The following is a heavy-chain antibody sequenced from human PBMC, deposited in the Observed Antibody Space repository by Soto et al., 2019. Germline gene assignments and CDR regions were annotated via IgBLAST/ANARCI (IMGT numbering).Heavy chain of an antibody. V-gene: IGHV4-39*01. D-gene: IGHD2-2*01. CDR1: GGSIGSSSYY. CDR2: IYYSGST. Sequence: SETLSLTCTVSGGSIGSSSYYWGWIRQPPGKGLEWIGSIYYSGSTYYNPSLKSRVTISVDTSKNQFSLKLSSVTAADTAVYYCARLRVGSSTGYYYYYGMDVWGQGTTVTVSS. CDR3: ARLRVGSSTGYYYYYGMDV. J-gene: IGHJ6*02.